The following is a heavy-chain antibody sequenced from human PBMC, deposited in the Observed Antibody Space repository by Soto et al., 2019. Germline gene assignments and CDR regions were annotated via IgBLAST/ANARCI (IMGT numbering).Heavy chain of an antibody. CDR3: VKGADHSYGFDS. D-gene: IGHD5-18*01. CDR1: GGSFNTYA. Sequence: VQLAQSGAEVKKPGSSVTVSCRASGGSFNTYAISWVRQAPGQGLEWMGGVIPVFGRPNYAQRFQDRVTITADDSNSTAYMELSSLRSEDTALYFCVKGADHSYGFDSWGQGTLFTVSS. V-gene: IGHV1-69*01. J-gene: IGHJ4*02. CDR2: VIPVFGRP.